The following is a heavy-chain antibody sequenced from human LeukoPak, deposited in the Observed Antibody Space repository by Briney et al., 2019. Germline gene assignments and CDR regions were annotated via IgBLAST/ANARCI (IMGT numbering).Heavy chain of an antibody. D-gene: IGHD4-11*01. CDR1: NGSFSGYY. CDR3: ARARLHRVYYFDY. J-gene: IGHJ4*02. Sequence: PSETLSLTCAVYNGSFSGYYWSWIRQPPGKGLEWIGEMNHSGRTNYNPSLKSRVTISVDTSKNQFSLKLSSVTAADTAVYYCARARLHRVYYFDYWGQGTLVTVSS. CDR2: MNHSGRT. V-gene: IGHV4-34*01.